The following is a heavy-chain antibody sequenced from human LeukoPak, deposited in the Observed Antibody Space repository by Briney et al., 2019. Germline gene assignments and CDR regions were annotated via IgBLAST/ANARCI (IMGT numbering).Heavy chain of an antibody. CDR2: IYSDGST. Sequence: PGGSLRLSCAASGFIVSSNYMSWVRQAPGKGLEWVSVIYSDGSTNYADSVKGRFTISRDNPKNTLYLQMNSLRAEDTAVYYCANSRAPWAFDIWGQGTMVTVSS. CDR3: ANSRAPWAFDI. CDR1: GFIVSSNY. J-gene: IGHJ3*02. V-gene: IGHV3-53*01.